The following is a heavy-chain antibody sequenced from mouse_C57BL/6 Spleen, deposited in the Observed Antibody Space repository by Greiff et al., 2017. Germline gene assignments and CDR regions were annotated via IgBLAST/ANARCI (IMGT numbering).Heavy chain of an antibody. D-gene: IGHD1-1*01. CDR2: IRNKANGYTT. J-gene: IGHJ2*01. V-gene: IGHV7-3*01. CDR3: ARGLLLRPVFDY. Sequence: EVKLVESGGGLVQPGGSLSLSCAASGFTFTDYYMSWVRQPPGKALEWLGFIRNKANGYTTEYSASVKGRFTISRDNSQSILYLQMNALRAADSATYYCARGLLLRPVFDYWGQGTTLTVSS. CDR1: GFTFTDYY.